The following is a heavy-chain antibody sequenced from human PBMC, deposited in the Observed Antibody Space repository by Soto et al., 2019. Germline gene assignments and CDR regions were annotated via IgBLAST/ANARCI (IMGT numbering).Heavy chain of an antibody. CDR2: IIAIFGAA. CDR3: ARDRYSSSWGATFGP. V-gene: IGHV1-69*12. Sequence: QVQLVQSGAEVKKPGSSVKVSRKASGGTFRSYAISWVRQAPGQGLEWMGGIIAIFGAANYAQKFQGRVTITADESTSKAYVELSSLRSEDTAVYYCARDRYSSSWGATFGPWGQGTLVTVSS. CDR1: GGTFRSYA. J-gene: IGHJ5*02. D-gene: IGHD6-6*01.